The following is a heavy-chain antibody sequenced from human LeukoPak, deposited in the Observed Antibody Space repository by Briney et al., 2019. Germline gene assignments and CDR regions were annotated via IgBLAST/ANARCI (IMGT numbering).Heavy chain of an antibody. CDR1: GGSISSGGYY. J-gene: IGHJ3*02. V-gene: IGHV4-31*03. D-gene: IGHD5-18*01. CDR3: ARSPGYSYAEGLAAFDI. Sequence: PSETLSPTCTVSGGSISSGGYYWSWIRQHPGKGLEWIGYIYYSGSTYYNPSLKSRVTISVDTSKNQFSLKLSSVTAADTAVYYCARSPGYSYAEGLAAFDIWGQGTMVTVSS. CDR2: IYYSGST.